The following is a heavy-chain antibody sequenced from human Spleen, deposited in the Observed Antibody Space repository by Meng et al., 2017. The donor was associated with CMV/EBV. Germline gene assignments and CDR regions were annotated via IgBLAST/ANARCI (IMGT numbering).Heavy chain of an antibody. CDR2: MNPNSGNT. V-gene: IGHV1-8*01. D-gene: IGHD2-2*01. J-gene: IGHJ5*02. CDR1: YTFTSYD. CDR3: ARGLRYCSSTSCPTRFDP. Sequence: YTFTSYDINWVRQATGQGLEWMGWMNPNSGNTGYAQKFQGRVTMTRNTSIGTACMELSSLRSEDTAVYYCARGLRYCSSTSCPTRFDPWGQGTLVPSPQ.